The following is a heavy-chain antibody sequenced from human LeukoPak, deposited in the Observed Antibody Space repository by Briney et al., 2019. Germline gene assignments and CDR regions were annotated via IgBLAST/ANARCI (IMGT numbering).Heavy chain of an antibody. CDR3: AKGGARLHSYYFDY. CDR2: VRYDGSQK. D-gene: IGHD1-26*01. CDR1: GFTFSSYD. V-gene: IGHV3-30*02. Sequence: GGSLRLSCAASGFTFSSYDMYWVRQAPGKGLDWVAFVRYDGSQKYYADSVKGRFTLTRDNSKNTLYLQMNSLRAEDTAVFYCAKGGARLHSYYFDYWGQGTLVTVSS. J-gene: IGHJ4*02.